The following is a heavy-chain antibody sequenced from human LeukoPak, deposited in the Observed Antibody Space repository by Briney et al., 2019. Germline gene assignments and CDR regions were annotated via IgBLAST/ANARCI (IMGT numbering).Heavy chain of an antibody. V-gene: IGHV3-30-3*01. J-gene: IGHJ4*02. CDR2: ISYDGSNK. CDR3: ASGIAARRDY. D-gene: IGHD6-6*01. Sequence: GGSLRLSCAASGSTFSSYAMHWVRQAPGKGLEWVAVISYDGSNKYYADSVKGRFTISRDNSKNTLYLQMNSLRAEDTAVYYCASGIAARRDYWGQGTLVTVSS. CDR1: GSTFSSYA.